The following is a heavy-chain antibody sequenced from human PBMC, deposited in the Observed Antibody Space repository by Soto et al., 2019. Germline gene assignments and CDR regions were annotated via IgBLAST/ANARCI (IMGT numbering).Heavy chain of an antibody. J-gene: IGHJ6*02. CDR2: INHSGST. CDR1: GGSFTDYY. V-gene: IGHV4-34*01. CDR3: ARGYDRSGFCYSGLDV. Sequence: PSETLSLTCAVYGGSFTDYYWSWIRQSPGKGLEWIGEINHSGSTNYNPSLKSRVTMSVDTSKNQFSLKLSSVTAADTAVYYCARGYDRSGFCYSGLDVWGQGTTVTVS. D-gene: IGHD3-22*01.